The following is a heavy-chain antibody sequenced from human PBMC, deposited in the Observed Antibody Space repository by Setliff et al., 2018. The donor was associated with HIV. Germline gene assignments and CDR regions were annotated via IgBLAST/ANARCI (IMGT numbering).Heavy chain of an antibody. CDR2: ISQTRST. CDR1: SDSIRFYY. CDR3: ARGRLRTVTSLIKKRASYTWLDP. V-gene: IGHV4-34*01. Sequence: SETLSLTCTVSSDSIRFYYWTWIRQPPGKGLEWIGDISQTRSTNYDPSLKSRVTISLDTSKNQLSLKLTSVSAADTAVYYCARGRLRTVTSLIKKRASYTWLDPWGQGTLVTVSS. J-gene: IGHJ5*02. D-gene: IGHD3-16*01.